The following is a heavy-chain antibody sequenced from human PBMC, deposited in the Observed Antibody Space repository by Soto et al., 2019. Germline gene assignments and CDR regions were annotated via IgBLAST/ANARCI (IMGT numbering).Heavy chain of an antibody. D-gene: IGHD2-2*01. CDR1: GYTFTSYG. Sequence: ASVKVSCKAPGYTFTSYGISWVRQAPGQGLEWMGWISAYNGNTNYAQKLQGRVTMTTDTSTSTAYMELRSLRSDDTAVYYCARDFVVPAARGPYYFDYWGQGTLVTVSS. CDR3: ARDFVVPAARGPYYFDY. CDR2: ISAYNGNT. V-gene: IGHV1-18*01. J-gene: IGHJ4*02.